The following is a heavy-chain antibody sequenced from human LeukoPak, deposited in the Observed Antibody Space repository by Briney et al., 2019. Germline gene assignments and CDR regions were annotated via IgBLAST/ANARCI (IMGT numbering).Heavy chain of an antibody. Sequence: GGSLRLSCAASGFTFDDYAMHWVRQAPGKGLEWVSGISWNSGSIGYADSVKGRFTISRDNAKNSLYLQMNSLRAEDTALYYCAKDLLRSGSYPYYFDYWGQGTLVTVSS. J-gene: IGHJ4*02. D-gene: IGHD3-10*02. CDR2: ISWNSGSI. CDR1: GFTFDDYA. V-gene: IGHV3-9*01. CDR3: AKDLLRSGSYPYYFDY.